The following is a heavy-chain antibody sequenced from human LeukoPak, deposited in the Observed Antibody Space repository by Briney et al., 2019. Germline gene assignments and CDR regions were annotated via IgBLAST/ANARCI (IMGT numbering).Heavy chain of an antibody. J-gene: IGHJ4*02. V-gene: IGHV4-39*07. CDR1: GGSISSSSYY. Sequence: SETLSLTCTVSGGSISSSSYYWGWIRQPPGKGLEWIGSIYYSGSTYYNPSLKSRVTISVDTSKNQFSLKLSSVTAADTAVYYCARRGTGDVSSGCFDYWGQGTLVTVSS. CDR3: ARRGTGDVSSGCFDY. D-gene: IGHD3-22*01. CDR2: IYYSGST.